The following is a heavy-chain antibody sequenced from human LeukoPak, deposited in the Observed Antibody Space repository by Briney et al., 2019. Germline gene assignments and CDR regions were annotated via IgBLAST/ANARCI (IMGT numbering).Heavy chain of an antibody. CDR3: GRATKQQLVPTN. V-gene: IGHV5-51*01. J-gene: IGHJ4*02. Sequence: PGESLKISCKGSGYSFTRYWIGWVRQMPGKGLEWMGIIYPGDSDTRYSPSLQGQVTISADKSISTAYLQWSSLKASDTAMYYCGRATKQQLVPTNWGQGTLVTVSS. D-gene: IGHD6-13*01. CDR2: IYPGDSDT. CDR1: GYSFTRYW.